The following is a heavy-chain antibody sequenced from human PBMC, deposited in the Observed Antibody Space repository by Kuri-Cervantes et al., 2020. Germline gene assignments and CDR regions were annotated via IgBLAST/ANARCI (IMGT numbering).Heavy chain of an antibody. CDR3: ARGRRYTSALFYHYSMDV. Sequence: ESLKISCAVYGGSFSSHHWNWIRQPPGKGLEWIGEIDHRGSTNYNPSLKSRVTISVDTSKNQFSLNLSSVTAADTAVYYCARGRRYTSALFYHYSMDVWGQGTTVTVSS. D-gene: IGHD6-25*01. V-gene: IGHV4-34*01. CDR2: IDHRGST. J-gene: IGHJ6*03. CDR1: GGSFSSHH.